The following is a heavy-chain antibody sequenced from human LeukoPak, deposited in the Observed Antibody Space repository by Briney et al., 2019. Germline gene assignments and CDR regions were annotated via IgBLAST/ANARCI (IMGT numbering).Heavy chain of an antibody. CDR1: GFTFSGYG. Sequence: GSLRLSCAASGFTFSGYGMIWVRQPPGKGLEWIASKYYSGTIYYNPSLKSRVTISVDTSKNQFSLKLSSVTAADTAVYYCARRPPPKYSSSSGRQGWFDPWGQGTLVTVSS. CDR3: ARRPPPKYSSSSGRQGWFDP. D-gene: IGHD6-6*01. J-gene: IGHJ5*02. CDR2: KYYSGTI. V-gene: IGHV4-38-2*01.